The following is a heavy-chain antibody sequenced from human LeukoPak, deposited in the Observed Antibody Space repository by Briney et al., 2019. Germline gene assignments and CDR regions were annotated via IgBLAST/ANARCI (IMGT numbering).Heavy chain of an antibody. V-gene: IGHV1-46*01. CDR3: ADCFYALLVYLDY. J-gene: IGHJ4*02. D-gene: IGHD2/OR15-2a*01. CDR2: INPSGDTT. CDR1: GYTFTSYY. Sequence: GASVKVSCKASGYTFTSYYIHWVRQAPGQGLEWMGVINPSGDTTTYAQKFQGRVTMTRDMSTSTVYMELSSLRSEDTAVYYCADCFYALLVYLDYWARGPLVRVS.